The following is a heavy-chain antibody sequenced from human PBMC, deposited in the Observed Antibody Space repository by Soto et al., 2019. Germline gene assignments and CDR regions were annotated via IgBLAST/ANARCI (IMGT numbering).Heavy chain of an antibody. CDR1: GYTFTGYY. Sequence: QVQLVQSGAEVKKPGASVKVSCKASGYTFTGYYMHWVRQAPGQGLEWMGWINPNSGGTNYAQKFQGWVTMTRGTSLSKVYMELSRLRSDDTAVYYCARAENYYDSSGYWSDYWGQGTLVTVSS. V-gene: IGHV1-2*04. D-gene: IGHD3-22*01. J-gene: IGHJ4*02. CDR3: ARAENYYDSSGYWSDY. CDR2: INPNSGGT.